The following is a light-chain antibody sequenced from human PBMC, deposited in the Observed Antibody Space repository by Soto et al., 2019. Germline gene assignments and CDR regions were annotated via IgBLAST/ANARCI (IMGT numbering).Light chain of an antibody. CDR2: GAS. Sequence: EIVLTQSPGTLSLSPGERATLSCRASQSVSNSYLAWYQQKPGQAPRLLIYGASSRATGIPDRFSGSGSGTDFTLTISRLEPEDSAVYYCQQYGSSPRAFDQGTKVEIK. J-gene: IGKJ1*01. V-gene: IGKV3-20*01. CDR3: QQYGSSPRA. CDR1: QSVSNSY.